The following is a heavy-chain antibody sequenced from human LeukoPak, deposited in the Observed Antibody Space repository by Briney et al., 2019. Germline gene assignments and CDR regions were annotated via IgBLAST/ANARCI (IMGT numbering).Heavy chain of an antibody. V-gene: IGHV3-74*03. J-gene: IGHJ4*02. D-gene: IGHD6-19*01. Sequence: QPGGSLRLSCAASGFPFSSYWLHCVRHAPGKGLVWVSRINGDGSSTTYADSVKGRFTISRDNAKNTLYLQMNSLRAEDTAVYYCTRGSGGSKFDSWGQGTPVTVSS. CDR1: GFPFSSYW. CDR2: INGDGSST. CDR3: TRGSGGSKFDS.